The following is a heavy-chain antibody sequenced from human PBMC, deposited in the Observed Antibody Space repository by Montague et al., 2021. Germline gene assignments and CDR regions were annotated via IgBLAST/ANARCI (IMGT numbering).Heavy chain of an antibody. J-gene: IGHJ4*02. Sequence: SETLSLTCSVSGDSITGYYWSWIRLPPGKGLEWIGYVYYSGSTSYNPSLKSRVIISVESAKNQISLTLNSATAADTAVYYCARGHGYDSSWFYWGQGTLIFVSA. CDR1: GDSITGYY. V-gene: IGHV4-59*12. D-gene: IGHD6-13*01. CDR2: VYYSGST. CDR3: ARGHGYDSSWFY.